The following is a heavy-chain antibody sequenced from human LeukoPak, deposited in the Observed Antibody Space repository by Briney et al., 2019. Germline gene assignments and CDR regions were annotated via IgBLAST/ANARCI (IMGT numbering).Heavy chain of an antibody. J-gene: IGHJ4*02. V-gene: IGHV4-4*07. CDR1: GGSISSYY. CDR2: IYTSGST. CDR3: ASSYYYGSGSSYFDY. D-gene: IGHD3-10*01. Sequence: SETLSLTCTVSGGSISSYYWSRIRQPAGKGLEWIGRIYTSGSTNYNPSLKSRVTMSVDTSKNQFSLKLSSVTAADTAVYYCASSYYYGSGSSYFDYWGQGTLVTVSS.